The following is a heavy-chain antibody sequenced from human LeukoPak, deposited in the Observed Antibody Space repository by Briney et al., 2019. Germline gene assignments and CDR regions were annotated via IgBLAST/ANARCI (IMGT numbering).Heavy chain of an antibody. CDR2: ISWDGGST. CDR3: ARQYSSSSGKNAFDI. V-gene: IGHV3-43D*04. CDR1: GFTFDDYA. J-gene: IGHJ3*02. D-gene: IGHD6-6*01. Sequence: GSLRLSCAASGFTFDDYAMHWVRQAPGKGLEWVSLISWDGGSTYYADSVKGRFTISRDNSKNSLYLQMNSLRAEDTAVYCCARQYSSSSGKNAFDIWGQGTMVTVSS.